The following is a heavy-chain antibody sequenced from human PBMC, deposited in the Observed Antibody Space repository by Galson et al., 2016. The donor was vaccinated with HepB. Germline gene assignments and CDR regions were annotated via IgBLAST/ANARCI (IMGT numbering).Heavy chain of an antibody. Sequence: SLRLSCAASGFTFSTSPMSWVRRAPGQGLEWLSSINRSGDRTYYTDPVKGRFTISRDTSKNTLYLQMSSLRVDDTALYYCTSDPASYNWGQGTLVLVSS. J-gene: IGHJ4*02. V-gene: IGHV3-23*01. CDR3: TSDPASYN. D-gene: IGHD2-21*01. CDR1: GFTFSTSP. CDR2: INRSGDRT.